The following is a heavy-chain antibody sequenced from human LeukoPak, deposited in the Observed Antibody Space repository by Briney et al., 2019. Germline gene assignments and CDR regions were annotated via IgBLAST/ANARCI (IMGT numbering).Heavy chain of an antibody. V-gene: IGHV3-33*01. J-gene: IGHJ4*02. D-gene: IGHD5-18*01. CDR3: TRDRAVTHFDY. CDR1: GFTFSSYG. Sequence: GGSLRLSCAASGFTFSSYGMHWVRQAPGKGLEWVALIWLDGSNKYHADSVKGRFTISRDNSKNTLYLQMNSLRTEDTAVYYCTRDRAVTHFDYWGQGTLVTVSS. CDR2: IWLDGSNK.